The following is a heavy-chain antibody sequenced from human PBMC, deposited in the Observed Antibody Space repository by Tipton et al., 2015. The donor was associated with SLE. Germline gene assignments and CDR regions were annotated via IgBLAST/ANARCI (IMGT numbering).Heavy chain of an antibody. J-gene: IGHJ4*02. D-gene: IGHD3-3*01. CDR3: AREPRSGYHDY. CDR1: GGSFSGYY. CDR2: INHSGST. V-gene: IGHV4-34*01. Sequence: TLSLTCAVYGGSFSGYYWSWIRQPPGKGLEWIGEINHSGSTKYNPSLKSRVTISVDTSKKQFSLNLSSVTAADTAVYYCAREPRSGYHDYWGQGTLVIVSS.